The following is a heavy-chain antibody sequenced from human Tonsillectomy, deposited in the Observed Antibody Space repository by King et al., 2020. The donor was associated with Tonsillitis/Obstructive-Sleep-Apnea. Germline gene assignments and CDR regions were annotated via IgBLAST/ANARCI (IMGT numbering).Heavy chain of an antibody. CDR3: VKGGWGSVSDY. CDR1: GFTFSSCS. J-gene: IGHJ4*02. CDR2: ISVSGGKT. D-gene: IGHD1-26*01. V-gene: IGHV3-23*04. Sequence: VQLVESGGGLVQPGGSLRLSCAASGFTFSSCSMSWVRQPPGKGLEWVSTISVSGGKTYYADSVKGRFSISRDISANTLYLQMNSLRAEDTAVYYCVKGGWGSVSDYWGQGTLVTVSS.